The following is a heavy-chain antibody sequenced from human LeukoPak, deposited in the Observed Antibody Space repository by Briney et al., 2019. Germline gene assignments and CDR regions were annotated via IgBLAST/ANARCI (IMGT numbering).Heavy chain of an antibody. J-gene: IGHJ4*02. CDR2: IYPGDSDT. CDR1: GYSFTSYW. Sequence: GESLKISCKGSGYSFTSYWIGWVRQMPGKGLEWMGMIYPGDSDTRYSPSFQGQVTISVNKSITTAFLQWNSLKASDTAIYYCARGELENGGPPWVFAYWGQGTLVTVSS. V-gene: IGHV5-51*01. D-gene: IGHD4-23*01. CDR3: ARGELENGGPPWVFAY.